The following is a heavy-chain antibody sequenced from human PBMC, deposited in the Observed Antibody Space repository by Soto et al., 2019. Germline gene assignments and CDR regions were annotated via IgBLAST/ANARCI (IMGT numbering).Heavy chain of an antibody. D-gene: IGHD2-21*02. J-gene: IGHJ5*02. V-gene: IGHV4-39*01. CDR1: GGSISSGDY. CDR2: IYSPGST. Sequence: PSETLSLTCNVSGGSISSGDYWGWVRQPPGKGLKWIGSIYSPGSTYYNPSLKSRVTISVDTSKNQFSLRLRSLTAADTAVYYCARVSASGPLGWFDPWGRGTPVTVS. CDR3: ARVSASGPLGWFDP.